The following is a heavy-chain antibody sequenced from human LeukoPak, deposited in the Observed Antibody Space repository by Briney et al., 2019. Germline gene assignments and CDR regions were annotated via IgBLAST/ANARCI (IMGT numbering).Heavy chain of an antibody. Sequence: ASVKVSCKASGYTFTAYYIHWVRQAPGQGLEWMGWINPNSGDADYAQKFQGRVTMTRDTSISTAYMELSRLISDDTAVYYCARDHDFWSAYYIDYWGQGTLVTVSS. V-gene: IGHV1-2*02. CDR2: INPNSGDA. CDR3: ARDHDFWSAYYIDY. D-gene: IGHD3-3*01. CDR1: GYTFTAYY. J-gene: IGHJ4*02.